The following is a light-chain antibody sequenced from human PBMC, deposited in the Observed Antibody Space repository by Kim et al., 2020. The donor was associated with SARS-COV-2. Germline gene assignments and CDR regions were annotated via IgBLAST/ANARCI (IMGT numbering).Light chain of an antibody. V-gene: IGKV1-5*01. J-gene: IGKJ1*01. CDR1: QSISSW. CDR3: QQYNGYSWT. Sequence: APVGDRVTITCRASQSISSWLAWYQQKPGRAPKLLIYDASTLQSGVPSRFSGSGSETEFTLTISSLQPDDFATYYCQQYNGYSWTFGQGTKVDIK. CDR2: DAS.